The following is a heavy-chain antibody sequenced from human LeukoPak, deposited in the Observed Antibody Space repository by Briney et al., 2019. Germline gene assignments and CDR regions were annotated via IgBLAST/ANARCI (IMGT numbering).Heavy chain of an antibody. Sequence: PSETLSLTCTVSGGSISSSSYYWGWIRQPPGKGLEWIASIYYSGSTYYNPSLKSRVTISVDTSKNQFSLKLSSVTAADTAVYYCARDGYSSGWCGDYFDYWGQGTLVTVTS. D-gene: IGHD6-19*01. CDR1: GGSISSSSYY. V-gene: IGHV4-39*07. CDR3: ARDGYSSGWCGDYFDY. J-gene: IGHJ4*02. CDR2: IYYSGST.